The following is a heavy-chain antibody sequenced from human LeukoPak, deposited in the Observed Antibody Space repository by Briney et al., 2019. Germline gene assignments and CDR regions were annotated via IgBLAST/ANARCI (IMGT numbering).Heavy chain of an antibody. V-gene: IGHV3-23*01. Sequence: LAGGSLRLSCAASGFTFSSYAMSWVRQAPGKGLELVSAISGSGGSTYYADSVKGRFTISRDNSKNTLYLQMNSLRAEDTAVYYCAKARPRGVIIVNFDYWGQGTLVTVSS. CDR3: AKARPRGVIIVNFDY. CDR2: ISGSGGST. J-gene: IGHJ4*02. CDR1: GFTFSSYA. D-gene: IGHD3-10*01.